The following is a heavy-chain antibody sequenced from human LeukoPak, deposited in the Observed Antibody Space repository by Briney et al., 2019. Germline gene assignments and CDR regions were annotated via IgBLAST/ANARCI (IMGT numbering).Heavy chain of an antibody. J-gene: IGHJ5*01. D-gene: IGHD4-11*01. Sequence: SETLSLTCTVSGGSISSYYWSWIRQPPGKGLEWIGYIYYSGSTNYNPSLKSRVTISVDTSKNQFSLKLSSVTAADTAVYYCARVRSNYPGWFDPWGQGTLVTVSS. V-gene: IGHV4-59*01. CDR1: GGSISSYY. CDR2: IYYSGST. CDR3: ARVRSNYPGWFDP.